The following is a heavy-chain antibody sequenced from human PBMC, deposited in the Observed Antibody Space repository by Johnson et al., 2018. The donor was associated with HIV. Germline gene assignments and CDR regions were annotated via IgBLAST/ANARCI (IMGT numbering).Heavy chain of an antibody. D-gene: IGHD2-15*01. J-gene: IGHJ3*02. Sequence: VQLVESGGGLIQPGGSLRLSCAASGFTVSTNYMSWVRQAPGKGLEWVSVIFGGGSIYYAASVKGRFTISRDSSTTTLYLQMNSLRADDTAVYYCASKYCGGGSCYAEDAFDIWGRGTMVTVSS. CDR3: ASKYCGGGSCYAEDAFDI. CDR1: GFTVSTNY. CDR2: IFGGGSI. V-gene: IGHV3-53*01.